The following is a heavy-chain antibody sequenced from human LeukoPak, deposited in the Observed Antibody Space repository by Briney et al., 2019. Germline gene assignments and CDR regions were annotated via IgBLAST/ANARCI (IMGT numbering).Heavy chain of an antibody. D-gene: IGHD3-3*01. CDR1: GFTFSSYW. Sequence: GGPLRLSCAASGFTFSSYWMHWARQAPGKGLEWVSAISGSGGSTYYADSVKGRFTISRDNSKNTLYLQMNSLRAEDTAVYYCARSSDFWSGYQNWGQGTLVTVSS. CDR2: ISGSGGST. V-gene: IGHV3-23*01. CDR3: ARSSDFWSGYQN. J-gene: IGHJ4*02.